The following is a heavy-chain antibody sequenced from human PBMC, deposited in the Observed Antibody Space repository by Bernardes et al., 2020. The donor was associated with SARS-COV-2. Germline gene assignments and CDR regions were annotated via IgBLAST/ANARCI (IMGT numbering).Heavy chain of an antibody. CDR3: ARYLSHYGLDV. V-gene: IGHV3-7*03. CDR2: IHKDGSEN. Sequence: GGSLRLSCVGSGFRLSQDWMSWVRQVPGKGLGWVAHIHKDGSENYYEDSVKGRFTISRDNTKNSLFLQMHSLRAEDTAVYYCARYLSHYGLDVWGQGTTVTVSS. J-gene: IGHJ6*02. CDR1: GFRLSQDW.